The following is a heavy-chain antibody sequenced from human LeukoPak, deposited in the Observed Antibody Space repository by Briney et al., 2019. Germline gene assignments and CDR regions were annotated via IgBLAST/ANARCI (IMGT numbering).Heavy chain of an antibody. V-gene: IGHV1-24*01. Sequence: ASVKVSCRVSGYTLTELSMHWVRQAPGKGLEWMGGFDPEDGETIYAQKFQGRVTMTEDTSTDTAYMELSSLRSEDTAVYYCTTIHRIRITMVRGVISPDCPYWGQGTLVTVSS. J-gene: IGHJ4*02. CDR3: TTIHRIRITMVRGVISPDCPY. CDR2: FDPEDGET. D-gene: IGHD3-10*01. CDR1: GYTLTELS.